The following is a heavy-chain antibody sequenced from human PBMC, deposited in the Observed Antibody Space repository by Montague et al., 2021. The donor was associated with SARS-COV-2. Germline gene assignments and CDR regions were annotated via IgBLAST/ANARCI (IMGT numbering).Heavy chain of an antibody. Sequence: SETLSLTCTVSGGSISSYYWSWIRQPAGKGLEWIGRIYTSGSINYNPSLKSRVTMSVDTSKNQFSLKLSSVTAADTAVYYCAREAWFGDKTSASEYYGMDVWGQGTTVTVSS. V-gene: IGHV4-4*07. CDR3: AREAWFGDKTSASEYYGMDV. J-gene: IGHJ6*02. CDR2: IYTSGSI. D-gene: IGHD3-10*01. CDR1: GGSISSYY.